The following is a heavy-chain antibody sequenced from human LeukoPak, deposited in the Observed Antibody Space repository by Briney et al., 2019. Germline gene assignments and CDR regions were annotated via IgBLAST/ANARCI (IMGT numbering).Heavy chain of an antibody. D-gene: IGHD2-2*01. J-gene: IGHJ6*03. CDR1: GYTFTGYY. Sequence: GASVKVSCKASGYTFTGYYMHWVRQAPGQGLEWMGWINPNSGGTNYAQKFQGRVTMTRDTSISTAYMELNRLRSDDTAVYYCARDPQPTHTHYYFYYYMDVWGKGTTVTVSS. CDR3: ARDPQPTHTHYYFYYYMDV. CDR2: INPNSGGT. V-gene: IGHV1-2*02.